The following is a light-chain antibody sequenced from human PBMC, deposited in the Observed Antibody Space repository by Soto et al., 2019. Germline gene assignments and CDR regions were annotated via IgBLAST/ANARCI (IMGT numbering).Light chain of an antibody. Sequence: DIQLTQSPSFLSASVGDRVTITCRASQGISSYLAWYQQKPGKAPKLLFYAAFTLQSGVPSRFSGSGSGTEFTLTISSLQPEDFATYYCQQLHNYPITFGQGTRLEIK. V-gene: IGKV1-9*01. CDR3: QQLHNYPIT. CDR2: AAF. CDR1: QGISSY. J-gene: IGKJ5*01.